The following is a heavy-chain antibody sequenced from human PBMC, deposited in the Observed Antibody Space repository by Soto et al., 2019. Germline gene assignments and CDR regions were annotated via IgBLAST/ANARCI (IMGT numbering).Heavy chain of an antibody. CDR3: ARDTRLAAADYYYYYYMGV. Sequence: SETLSLTCTVSGGSISSYYWSWIRQPPGKGLEWIGYIYYSGSTNYNPSLKSRVTISVDTSKNQFSLKLSSVTAADTAVYYCARDTRLAAADYYYYYYMGVWGKGTTVTVSS. D-gene: IGHD6-13*01. CDR2: IYYSGST. J-gene: IGHJ6*03. V-gene: IGHV4-59*01. CDR1: GGSISSYY.